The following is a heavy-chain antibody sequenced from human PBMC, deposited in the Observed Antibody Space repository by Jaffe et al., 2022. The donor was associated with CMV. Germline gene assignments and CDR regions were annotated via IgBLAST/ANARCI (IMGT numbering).Heavy chain of an antibody. CDR2: IYYSGST. CDR1: GGSINSYY. Sequence: QVQLQESGPGLVKPSETLSLTCTVSGGSINSYYWSWIRQPPGKGLEWIGYIYYSGSTNYNPSLRSRVTISVDTSQNQFSLRLSSVTAADTAVYYCARRRDYFDYWGQGILVTVSS. J-gene: IGHJ4*02. V-gene: IGHV4-59*08. CDR3: ARRRDYFDY.